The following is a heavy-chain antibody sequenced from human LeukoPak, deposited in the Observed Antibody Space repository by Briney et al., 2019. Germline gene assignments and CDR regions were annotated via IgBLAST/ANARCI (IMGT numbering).Heavy chain of an antibody. CDR3: ARSRIYSSGWEGSGYYYMDV. CDR2: INPSSGST. Sequence: GASVKVSCKASGYTITSDYLHWVRQAPGQGLEWMGIINPSSGSTSYAQKFQGRVTMTRDMSTSTVSMELSSLRSEGTAVYYCARSRIYSSGWEGSGYYYMDVWGKGTTVTVSS. V-gene: IGHV1-46*01. J-gene: IGHJ6*03. D-gene: IGHD6-19*01. CDR1: GYTITSDY.